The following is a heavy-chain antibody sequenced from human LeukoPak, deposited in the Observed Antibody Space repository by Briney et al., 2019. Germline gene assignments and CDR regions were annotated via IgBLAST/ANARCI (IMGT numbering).Heavy chain of an antibody. CDR2: IRSKTYGETT. V-gene: IGHV3-49*04. Sequence: PGWSLRLSCAASGFTFSDYYMSWVRQAPGKGLEWVGFIRSKTYGETTEYAASVKGRFTISRDDSKSIAYLQMNSLKTEDTAVYYCSRADYYGSGSPISLDVWGKGTTVTVSS. CDR3: SRADYYGSGSPISLDV. J-gene: IGHJ6*04. D-gene: IGHD3-10*01. CDR1: GFTFSDYY.